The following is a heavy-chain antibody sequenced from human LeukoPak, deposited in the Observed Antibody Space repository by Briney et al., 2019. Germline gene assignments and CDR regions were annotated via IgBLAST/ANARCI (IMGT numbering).Heavy chain of an antibody. CDR3: ARDQSLQLVPRYYYYGMDV. V-gene: IGHV1-18*01. J-gene: IGHJ6*02. CDR2: ISAYNGNT. D-gene: IGHD6-13*01. CDR1: GYTFTSYG. Sequence: ASVTVSCKASGYTFTSYGISWVRQAPGQGLEWMGWISAYNGNTNYAQKLQGRVTMTTDTSTSTAYMELSSLRSEDTAVYYCARDQSLQLVPRYYYYGMDVWGQGTTVTVSS.